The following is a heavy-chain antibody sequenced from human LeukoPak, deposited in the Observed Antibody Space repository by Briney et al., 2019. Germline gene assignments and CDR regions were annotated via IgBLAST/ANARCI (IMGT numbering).Heavy chain of an antibody. J-gene: IGHJ5*02. CDR2: IYYSGST. CDR1: GGSISSYY. V-gene: IGHV4-59*01. CDR3: ARVNDFWSGYYSNRFDP. Sequence: SETLSLTCTVSGGSISSYYWSWIRQPPGKGLEWIGYIYYSGSTNYNPSLKSRVTISVDTSKNQFSLKLSSVTAADTAVYYCARVNDFWSGYYSNRFDPWGQGTLVTVSS. D-gene: IGHD3-3*01.